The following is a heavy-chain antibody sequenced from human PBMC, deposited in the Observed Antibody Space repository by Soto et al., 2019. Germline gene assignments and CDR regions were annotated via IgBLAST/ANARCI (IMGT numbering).Heavy chain of an antibody. J-gene: IGHJ6*02. Sequence: PGKGLEWMGVIHPGDSDTIYSPSFQGQVTISADKSISTAYLQWSSLKASDTAMYYCTLSYGDSYYYYYGMDVWGQGTTVTVSS. CDR2: IHPGDSDT. V-gene: IGHV5-51*01. CDR3: TLSYGDSYYYYYGMDV. D-gene: IGHD4-17*01.